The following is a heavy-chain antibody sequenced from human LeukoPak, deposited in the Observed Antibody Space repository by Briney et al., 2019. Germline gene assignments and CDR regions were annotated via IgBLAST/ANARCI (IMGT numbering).Heavy chain of an antibody. J-gene: IGHJ4*02. D-gene: IGHD2-15*01. Sequence: VGSLRLSCAAPGFTFNSAWMNWVRHAPGKGLEWVGRIKSKIDGGTLDYTAPVEGRFTISRDDSKNLVYLQMNSLKTEDTAVYYCATQGYCSGNTCEAFDYWGQGTLVTVSS. CDR1: GFTFNSAW. CDR2: IKSKIDGGTL. CDR3: ATQGYCSGNTCEAFDY. V-gene: IGHV3-15*01.